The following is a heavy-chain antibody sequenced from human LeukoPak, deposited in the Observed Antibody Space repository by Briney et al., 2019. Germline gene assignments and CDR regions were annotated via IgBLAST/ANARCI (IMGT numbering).Heavy chain of an antibody. Sequence: GGSLRLSCAASGFTFSSYAMNWVRQAPGKGLEWVSSISGGGDSTYYADSVKGRFTISRDNSKNTLYLQMSGLRAEDTAVYYCARDTDSTSWVLGYWGQGTLVTVSS. V-gene: IGHV3-23*01. J-gene: IGHJ4*02. CDR3: ARDTDSTSWVLGY. CDR1: GFTFSSYA. D-gene: IGHD2-2*01. CDR2: ISGGGDST.